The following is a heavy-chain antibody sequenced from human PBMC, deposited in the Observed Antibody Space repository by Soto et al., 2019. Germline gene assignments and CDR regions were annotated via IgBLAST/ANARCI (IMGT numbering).Heavy chain of an antibody. Sequence: ASVKVSCKASGYTFTGYYMHWVRQAPGQGLEWMGWINPNSGGTNYAQKFQGWVTMTRDTSISTAYMELSRLRSDDTAVYYCAREGILWFGELSAVSRDDFDIWGQGIMVTVSS. D-gene: IGHD3-10*01. CDR3: AREGILWFGELSAVSRDDFDI. CDR1: GYTFTGYY. CDR2: INPNSGGT. V-gene: IGHV1-2*04. J-gene: IGHJ3*02.